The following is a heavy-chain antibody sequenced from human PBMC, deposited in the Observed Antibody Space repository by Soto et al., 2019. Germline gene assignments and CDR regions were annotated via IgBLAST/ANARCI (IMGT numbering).Heavy chain of an antibody. CDR2: ISSSSSTI. Sequence: EVQLVESGGGLVQPGGSLRLSCAASGFTFSSYSMNWVRQAPGKGLEWVSYISSSSSTIYYADSVKGRFTISRDNAKNSLYLQMNSLRAEDTAVYYCARDPYCGGDCYSNFDYWGQGTLVTVSS. D-gene: IGHD2-21*01. J-gene: IGHJ4*02. V-gene: IGHV3-48*01. CDR1: GFTFSSYS. CDR3: ARDPYCGGDCYSNFDY.